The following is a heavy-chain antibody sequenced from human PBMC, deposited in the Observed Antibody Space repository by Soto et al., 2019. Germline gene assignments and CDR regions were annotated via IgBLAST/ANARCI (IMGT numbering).Heavy chain of an antibody. Sequence: SQTLSLTCAISGDSVSSNSATWNWIRQSPSRGLEWLGRTYYRSKWYYDYALSVKSRITINPDTSKNQFSLQLNSVTPEDTAVYYCVRTYTTGTVLLFDYWGQGTLVTVSS. J-gene: IGHJ4*02. D-gene: IGHD1-1*01. V-gene: IGHV6-1*01. CDR2: TYYRSKWYY. CDR3: VRTYTTGTVLLFDY. CDR1: GDSVSSNSAT.